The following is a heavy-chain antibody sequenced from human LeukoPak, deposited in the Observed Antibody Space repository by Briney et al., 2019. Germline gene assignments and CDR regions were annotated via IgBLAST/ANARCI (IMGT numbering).Heavy chain of an antibody. V-gene: IGHV3-48*03. CDR3: AREIVSAVGGNFDY. D-gene: IGHD6-19*01. J-gene: IGHJ4*02. Sequence: PGGSLRLSCAASGFNFRSYEMNWVRQAPGKGLEWVSYISNTDETRTYADSVKGRFTISRDNARNSLHLEMNSLRAEDTAVYYCAREIVSAVGGNFDYWGQGTLVTVSS. CDR1: GFNFRSYE. CDR2: ISNTDETR.